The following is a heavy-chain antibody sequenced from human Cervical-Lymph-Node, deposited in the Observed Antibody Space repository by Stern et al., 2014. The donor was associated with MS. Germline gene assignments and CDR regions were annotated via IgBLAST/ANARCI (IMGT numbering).Heavy chain of an antibody. CDR2: IFYTGST. CDR3: VRGRSIFDS. Sequence: QEQLQEWGAGMVKPSQTLSLTCTVSGDSISSGDYYWSWIRQTPGKGLEWMGFIFYTGSTYYNPSLKSRLTISVDTSKNTFSLKLNSVTAADTAVYYCVRGRSIFDSWGQGTLVAVSS. J-gene: IGHJ4*02. CDR1: GDSISSGDYY. D-gene: IGHD6-6*01. V-gene: IGHV4-30-4*01.